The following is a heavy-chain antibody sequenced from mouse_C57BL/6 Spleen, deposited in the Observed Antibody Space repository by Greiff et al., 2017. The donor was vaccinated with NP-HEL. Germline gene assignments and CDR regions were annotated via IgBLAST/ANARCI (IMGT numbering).Heavy chain of an antibody. V-gene: IGHV3-6*01. CDR1: GYSITSGYY. J-gene: IGHJ2*01. CDR2: ISYDGSN. Sequence: EVKLQESGPGLVKPSQSLSLTCSVTGYSITSGYYWNWIRQFPGNKLEWMGYISYDGSNNYNPSLKNRIPITRDTSKNQFFLKLNSVTTEDTATYYCAREITTVVANLYYFDYWGQGTTLTVSS. D-gene: IGHD1-1*01. CDR3: AREITTVVANLYYFDY.